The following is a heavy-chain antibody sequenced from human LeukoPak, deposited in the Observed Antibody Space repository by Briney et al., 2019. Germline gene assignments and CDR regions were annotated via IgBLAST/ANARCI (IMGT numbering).Heavy chain of an antibody. J-gene: IGHJ3*02. CDR2: ISGSGGST. V-gene: IGHV3-23*01. CDR3: AKPGITMVRGVIAAFDI. D-gene: IGHD3-10*01. Sequence: GGSLRLSCAASGFTFSSYAMTWVRQAPGKGLEWVSSISGSGGSTNYADSVKGRFTISRDNSKNTLYLQMNSLRAEDTAVYYCAKPGITMVRGVIAAFDIWGQGTMVTVSS. CDR1: GFTFSSYA.